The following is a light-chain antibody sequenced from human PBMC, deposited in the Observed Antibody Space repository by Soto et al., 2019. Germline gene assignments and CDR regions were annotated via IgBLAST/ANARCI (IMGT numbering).Light chain of an antibody. V-gene: IGKV3-15*01. CDR3: QQYNSWPVFT. Sequence: EIVLTQSPATLSVSPGERATLSCRASQSVSNSLAWYRQIPGQAPRLLIYGASTRATGVPDRFSGSGSGTEFTLTVSSLQPEDFAIYYCQQYNSWPVFTFGLGTKLEI. CDR1: QSVSNS. CDR2: GAS. J-gene: IGKJ2*01.